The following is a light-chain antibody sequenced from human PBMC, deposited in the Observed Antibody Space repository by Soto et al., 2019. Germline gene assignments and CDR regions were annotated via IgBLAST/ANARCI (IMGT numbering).Light chain of an antibody. CDR3: QQSYSTPIT. CDR1: HSIVDY. Sequence: DIQMTQSPSSLSASVGDRVTISCRARHSIVDYVNWYQHRPGKAPNLLISGATSLQSGVPSRFSGSESGTHFSLIISSLQPEDSATYYCQQSYSTPITFGQGTRLEIK. CDR2: GAT. V-gene: IGKV1-39*01. J-gene: IGKJ5*01.